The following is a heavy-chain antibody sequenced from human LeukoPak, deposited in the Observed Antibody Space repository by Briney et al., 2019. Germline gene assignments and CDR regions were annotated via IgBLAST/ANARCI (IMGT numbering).Heavy chain of an antibody. J-gene: IGHJ4*02. D-gene: IGHD3-16*01. Sequence: SETLSLTCNVSGGSLSSHYCSRIRQAPGKGLVWIGFIFSGGSTNSNPSLKSRVSISMDTSQNQFSLKLTSVTAADTAVYYCARGRGPLRVEFGDWGQGALVTVSS. CDR3: ARGRGPLRVEFGD. V-gene: IGHV4-4*09. CDR1: GGSLSSHY. CDR2: IFSGGST.